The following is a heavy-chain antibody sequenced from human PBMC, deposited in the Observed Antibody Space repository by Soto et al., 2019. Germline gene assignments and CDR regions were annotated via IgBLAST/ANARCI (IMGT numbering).Heavy chain of an antibody. V-gene: IGHV4-31*03. CDR1: GGSINSGGYY. CDR2: IYYSGST. J-gene: IGHJ4*02. Sequence: LSLTCTVSGGSINSGGYYWSWIRQHPGKGLEWIGYIYYSGSTYYNPSLKSRVTISVDTSKNQFSLKLTSVTAADTAVYFCARAQTIFGIITVFDYWGQGTLVTVSS. D-gene: IGHD3-3*01. CDR3: ARAQTIFGIITVFDY.